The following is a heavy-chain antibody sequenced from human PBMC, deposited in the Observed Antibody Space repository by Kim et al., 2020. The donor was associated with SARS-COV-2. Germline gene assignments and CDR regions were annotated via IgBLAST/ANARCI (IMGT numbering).Heavy chain of an antibody. J-gene: IGHJ4*02. CDR3: ARDHIPPPYSSGWSSFDY. Sequence: KGRFPISRDNANNSLYLQMNSLRAEDTAVYYCARDHIPPPYSSGWSSFDYWGQGTLVTVSS. D-gene: IGHD6-19*01. V-gene: IGHV3-11*01.